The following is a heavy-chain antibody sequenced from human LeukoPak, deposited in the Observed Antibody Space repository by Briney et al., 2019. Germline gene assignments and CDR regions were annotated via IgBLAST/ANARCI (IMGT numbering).Heavy chain of an antibody. Sequence: SETLSLTCTVSGVSMSSGLYYWGWVRQPPGKGLEWIGSIYYSGTTYHNGSLKSRVTISADASKNQFSLRLYSMTAADTAVYYCARHSSGWSDFDYWGQGTLVTVSS. CDR2: IYYSGTT. CDR1: GVSMSSGLYY. J-gene: IGHJ4*02. V-gene: IGHV4-39*01. CDR3: ARHSSGWSDFDY. D-gene: IGHD6-19*01.